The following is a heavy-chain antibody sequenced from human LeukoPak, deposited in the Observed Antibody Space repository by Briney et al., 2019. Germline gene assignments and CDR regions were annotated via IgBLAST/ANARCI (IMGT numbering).Heavy chain of an antibody. Sequence: GGSLRLSCAASGFTFSSYGMHWVRQAPARGLEWVSFIQYDGNNKYYADSVKGRFTISRDNSKGTLYLQMNGLRVEDTAIYYCAKGRAGSSPDWGQGTLVTVSS. CDR2: IQYDGNNK. CDR3: AKGRAGSSPD. D-gene: IGHD6-6*01. V-gene: IGHV3-30*02. CDR1: GFTFSSYG. J-gene: IGHJ4*02.